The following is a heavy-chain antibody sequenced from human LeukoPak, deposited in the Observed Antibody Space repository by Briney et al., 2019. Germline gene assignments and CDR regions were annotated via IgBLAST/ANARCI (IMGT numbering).Heavy chain of an antibody. CDR1: GFTFSTYS. Sequence: GSLRLSCAASGFTFSTYSMNWVRQAPGKGLEWVSSISSSSSYTYYADSVKGRFTISRDNAKNSLYLQMNSLRAEDTALYYCARDKDYSSSWANDAFDIWGQGTMVTVSS. D-gene: IGHD6-13*01. V-gene: IGHV3-21*03. J-gene: IGHJ3*02. CDR2: ISSSSSYT. CDR3: ARDKDYSSSWANDAFDI.